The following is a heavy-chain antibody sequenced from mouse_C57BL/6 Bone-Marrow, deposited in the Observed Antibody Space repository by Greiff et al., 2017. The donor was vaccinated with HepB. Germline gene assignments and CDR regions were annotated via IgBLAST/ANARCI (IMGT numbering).Heavy chain of an antibody. CDR3: AVRYYGSFLYWYFDV. CDR1: GYTFTDHT. D-gene: IGHD1-1*01. CDR2: IYPRDGST. Sequence: QVQLQQSDAELVKPGASVKISCKVSGYTFTDHTIHWMKQRPEQGLEWIGYIYPRDGSTKYNEKFKGKATLTADKSSSTAYMQLNSLTSEDSAVYFCAVRYYGSFLYWYFDVWGTGTTVTVSS. J-gene: IGHJ1*03. V-gene: IGHV1-78*01.